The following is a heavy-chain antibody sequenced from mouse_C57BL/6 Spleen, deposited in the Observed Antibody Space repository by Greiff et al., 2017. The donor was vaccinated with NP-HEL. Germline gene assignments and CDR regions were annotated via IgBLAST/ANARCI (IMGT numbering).Heavy chain of an antibody. V-gene: IGHV1-26*01. CDR2: INPNNGGT. J-gene: IGHJ2*01. D-gene: IGHD1-1*01. CDR1: GYTFTDYY. Sequence: VQLQQSGPELVKPGASVKISCKASGYTFTDYYMNWVKQSHGKSLEWIGDINPNNGGTSYNQKFKGKATLTVDKSSSTAYMELRSLTSEDSAVYYCARGIITTVVYFDYWGQGTTLTVSS. CDR3: ARGIITTVVYFDY.